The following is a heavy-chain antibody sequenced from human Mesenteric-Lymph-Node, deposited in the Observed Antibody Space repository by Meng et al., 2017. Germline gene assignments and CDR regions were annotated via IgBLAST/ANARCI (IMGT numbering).Heavy chain of an antibody. V-gene: IGHV4-28*03. D-gene: IGHD2-2*02. Sequence: RRRLSVPGLVKPSDTPSLTCAVSGYSISSSNWWGWIRQPSGKGLEWIGYIYYSGSTYYNPSLESRVTMSVDTSKNQFSLNLNSVTAADTAVYYCARVNGDCFSTICYKGWFDPWGQGTLVTSPQ. J-gene: IGHJ5*02. CDR2: IYYSGST. CDR3: ARVNGDCFSTICYKGWFDP. CDR1: GYSISSSNW.